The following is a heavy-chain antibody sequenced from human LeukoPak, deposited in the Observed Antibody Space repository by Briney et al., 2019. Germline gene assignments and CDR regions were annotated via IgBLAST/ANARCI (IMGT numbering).Heavy chain of an antibody. D-gene: IGHD1-26*01. CDR3: ARKAVGETSNYFDY. J-gene: IGHJ4*02. CDR2: INHSGNS. V-gene: IGHV4-34*01. CDR1: GGSFSGNY. Sequence: SETLSLTCAVYGGSFSGNYWIWIRQPPGKGLEWIGEINHSGNSNYIPSLKSRVTMSVDTSKNQISLKLTSVTAADTAVYYCARKAVGETSNYFDYWGQGTLVTVSS.